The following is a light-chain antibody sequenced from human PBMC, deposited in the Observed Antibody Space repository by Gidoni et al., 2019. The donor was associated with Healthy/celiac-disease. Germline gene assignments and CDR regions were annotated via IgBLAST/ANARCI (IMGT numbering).Light chain of an antibody. CDR2: DAS. Sequence: EIVLTQSPATLSLSPGERATLFCRASQSVSSYLAWYQQKPGQAPRLLIFDASNRATGIPARFSGSGSGTDFTLTISSLEPEDFAVYYCQQRSNWRGLTFGGGTKVEIK. CDR3: QQRSNWRGLT. V-gene: IGKV3-11*01. J-gene: IGKJ4*01. CDR1: QSVSSY.